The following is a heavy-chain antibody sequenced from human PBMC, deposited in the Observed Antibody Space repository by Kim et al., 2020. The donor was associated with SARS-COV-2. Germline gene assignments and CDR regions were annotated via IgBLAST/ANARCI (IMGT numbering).Heavy chain of an antibody. CDR2: NR. V-gene: IGHV3-33*01. CDR3: ARDVRSYYFGS. J-gene: IGHJ4*02. Sequence: NRYYADSVKGRFPISRENSNNSLYLQSHSLTAQGTAVYYCARDVRSYYFGSWGQGTLVTVPS. D-gene: IGHD3-10*02.